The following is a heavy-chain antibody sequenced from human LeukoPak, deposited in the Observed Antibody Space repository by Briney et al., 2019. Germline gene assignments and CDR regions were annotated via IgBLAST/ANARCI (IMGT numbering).Heavy chain of an antibody. J-gene: IGHJ4*02. CDR3: ARDYQGGYGDKTVDY. V-gene: IGHV4-39*07. CDR2: IYYSGST. D-gene: IGHD5-18*01. CDR1: GGSISSNTYY. Sequence: NSSETLSLTCTVSGGSISSNTYYWGWIRQPPGKGLEWIGSIYYSGSTYYNPSLKSRVTISVDTSKNQFSLKLSSVTAADTAVYYCARDYQGGYGDKTVDYWGQGTLVTVSS.